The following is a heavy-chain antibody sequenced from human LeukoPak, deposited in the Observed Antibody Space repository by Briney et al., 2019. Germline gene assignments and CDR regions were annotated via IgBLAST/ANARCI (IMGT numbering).Heavy chain of an antibody. D-gene: IGHD1-26*01. CDR2: IEPSDSYT. CDR3: ARHGWELLRPASWFDP. CDR1: GYSFTSYW. Sequence: GESLKISCKGSGYSFTSYWISWVRQMPGKGLEWMGRIEPSDSYTNYSPSFQGHVTISADKSISTAYLQWSSLKASDTAMYYCARHGWELLRPASWFDPWGQGTVVSVSS. J-gene: IGHJ5*02. V-gene: IGHV5-10-1*01.